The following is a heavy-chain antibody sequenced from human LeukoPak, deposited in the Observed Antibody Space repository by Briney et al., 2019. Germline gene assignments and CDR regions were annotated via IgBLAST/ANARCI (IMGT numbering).Heavy chain of an antibody. D-gene: IGHD5-12*01. Sequence: ASVKVSCKASGYTFTTYDINWVRQATGQGLEWMGWMNPNSGNTGYAQKFQGRVTMTRNTSMSTAYMELNSLRSEDTAVYYCARGGGGYDFDAFDIWGQGTMVTVSS. CDR2: MNPNSGNT. J-gene: IGHJ3*02. CDR1: GYTFTTYD. V-gene: IGHV1-8*01. CDR3: ARGGGGYDFDAFDI.